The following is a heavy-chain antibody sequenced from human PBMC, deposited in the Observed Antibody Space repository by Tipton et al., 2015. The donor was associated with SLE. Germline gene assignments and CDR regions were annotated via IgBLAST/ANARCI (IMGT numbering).Heavy chain of an antibody. V-gene: IGHV4-39*07. CDR2: IYYSGST. CDR1: GGSISSSSYY. D-gene: IGHD4-17*01. J-gene: IGHJ6*03. CDR3: AREGQDYGDYVYYYYMDV. Sequence: TLSLTCTVSGGSISSSSYYWGWIRQPPGKGLEWIGSIYYSGSTYYNPSLKSRVTISVDTSKNQFSLKLSSVTAADTAVYYCAREGQDYGDYVYYYYMDVWGKGTTVTVSS.